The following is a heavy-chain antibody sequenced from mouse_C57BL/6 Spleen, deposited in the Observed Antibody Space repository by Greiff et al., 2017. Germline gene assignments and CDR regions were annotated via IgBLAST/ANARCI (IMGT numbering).Heavy chain of an antibody. D-gene: IGHD2-14*01. J-gene: IGHJ3*01. Sequence: QVQLQQSGAELVRPGASVTLSCKASGYTFTDYEMHWVKQTPVHGLEWIGAIDPETGGTAYNQKFKGKAILTADKSSSTAYMELRSLTSEDSAVYYCTREVLGSWFAYWGQGTLVTVSA. CDR3: TREVLGSWFAY. CDR2: IDPETGGT. V-gene: IGHV1-15*01. CDR1: GYTFTDYE.